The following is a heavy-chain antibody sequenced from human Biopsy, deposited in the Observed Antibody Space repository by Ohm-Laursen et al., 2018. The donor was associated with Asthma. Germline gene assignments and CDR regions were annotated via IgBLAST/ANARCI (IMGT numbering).Heavy chain of an antibody. V-gene: IGHV5-51*01. J-gene: IGHJ4*02. CDR2: IFAANSET. D-gene: IGHD1-1*01. Sequence: ESLKISCKASGYTFSDSWIGWVRQMSGKGLEWMGIIFAANSETKYSPSFQGQVTISVDMSISTAFLQWSSLKASDTAMYYCAKFIDGIFFVDYWGQGTLVTVSS. CDR1: GYTFSDSW. CDR3: AKFIDGIFFVDY.